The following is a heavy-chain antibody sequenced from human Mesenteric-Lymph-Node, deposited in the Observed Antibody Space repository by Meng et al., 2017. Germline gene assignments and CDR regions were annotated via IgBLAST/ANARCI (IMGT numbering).Heavy chain of an antibody. V-gene: IGHV4-4*02. CDR3: AREQFGGARYNWFDP. Sequence: QVQLQGSGPGLVKPSGTLALTCAVSGGSISSSNWWSWVRQPPGKGLEWIGEIYHSGSTNYNPSLKSRVTISVDKSKNQFSLKLSSVTAADTAVYYCAREQFGGARYNWFDPWGQGTLVTVSS. D-gene: IGHD3-16*01. CDR1: GGSISSSNW. J-gene: IGHJ5*02. CDR2: IYHSGST.